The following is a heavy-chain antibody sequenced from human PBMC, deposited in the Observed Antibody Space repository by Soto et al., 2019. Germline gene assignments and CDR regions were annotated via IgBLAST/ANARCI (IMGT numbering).Heavy chain of an antibody. D-gene: IGHD3-22*01. J-gene: IGHJ6*02. CDR3: ARLQSSAPNYYDSSGLPLDV. CDR2: IYHSGRT. Sequence: SETLSLTFAVAGGSISSSDWWNWVREPPGKGLEWSGEIYHSGRTTYNPSLRSRVNISVDKSKNQFSLKLSSVTAADTAVYYCARLQSSAPNYYDSSGLPLDVRGQGTTVTVSS. CDR1: GGSISSSDW. V-gene: IGHV4-4*02.